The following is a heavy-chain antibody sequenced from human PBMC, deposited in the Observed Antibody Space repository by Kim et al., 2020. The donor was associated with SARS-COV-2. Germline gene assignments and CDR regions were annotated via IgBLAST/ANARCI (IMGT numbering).Heavy chain of an antibody. J-gene: IGHJ4*02. D-gene: IGHD2-2*01. CDR3: ATELIVVVPAASKELGEGKTAIDY. V-gene: IGHV7-4-1*02. CDR2: INTNTGNP. CDR1: GYTFTSYA. Sequence: ASVKVSCKASGYTFTSYAMNWVRQAPGQGLEWMGWINTNTGNPTYAQGFTGRFVFSLDTSVSTAYLQISSLKAEDTAVYYCATELIVVVPAASKELGEGKTAIDYWGQGTLVTVSS.